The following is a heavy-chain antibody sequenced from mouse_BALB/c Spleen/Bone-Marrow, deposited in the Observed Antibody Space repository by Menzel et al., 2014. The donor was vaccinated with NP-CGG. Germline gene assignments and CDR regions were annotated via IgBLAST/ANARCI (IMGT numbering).Heavy chain of an antibody. CDR1: GFSLTSYG. CDR2: IWSGGST. Sequence: VKLVDSGPGLVQPSQSLSITCTVSGFSLTSYGVHWVRQSPGKGLEWLGVIWSGGSTDYNAASISRLSISKDNSKSQVFFKMNSLQANDTAIYYCARKELGLNWYFDVWGAGTTVTVSS. CDR3: ARKELGLNWYFDV. V-gene: IGHV2-2*02. J-gene: IGHJ1*01. D-gene: IGHD4-1*01.